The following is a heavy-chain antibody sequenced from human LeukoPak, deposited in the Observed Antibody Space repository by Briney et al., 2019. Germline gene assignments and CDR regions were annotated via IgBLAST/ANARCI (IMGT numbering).Heavy chain of an antibody. Sequence: GGSLRLSCAASGFTFSSYEMNWVRQAPGKGLEWVSYISSSGSTIYYADSVKGRFTISRDNAKNSLYLDMNSLRAEDTAVFYCATDQDHGYFRQWGQGTLVIVSS. CDR1: GFTFSSYE. CDR3: ATDQDHGYFRQ. V-gene: IGHV3-48*03. D-gene: IGHD3-22*01. CDR2: ISSSGSTI. J-gene: IGHJ1*01.